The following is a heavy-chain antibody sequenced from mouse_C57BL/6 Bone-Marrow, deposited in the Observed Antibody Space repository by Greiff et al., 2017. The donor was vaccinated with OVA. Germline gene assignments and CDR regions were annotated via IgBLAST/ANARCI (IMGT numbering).Heavy chain of an antibody. D-gene: IGHD3-3*01. J-gene: IGHJ4*01. V-gene: IGHV2-2*01. CDR3: ARLAETNYYAMDY. CDR1: GFSLTSYG. Sequence: VKVVESGPGLVQPSQSLSITCTVSGFSLTSYGVHWVRQSPGKGLEWLGVIWSGGSTDYNAAFISRLSISKDNSKSEVFFNRSRLQADDTAIYYGARLAETNYYAMDYWGQGTSVTVSS. CDR2: IWSGGST.